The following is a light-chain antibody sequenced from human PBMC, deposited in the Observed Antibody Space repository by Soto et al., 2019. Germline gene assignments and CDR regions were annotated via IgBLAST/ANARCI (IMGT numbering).Light chain of an antibody. Sequence: EIVLTQSPGTLSLSPGERATLSCRASQSVSSTYLAWYQHKPGQAHRLLIYGASSRATGIPDRFSGSGSGTDLTLTISRLEHEDFSVYYCQQYGSSPYNFGQGTKLEIK. CDR3: QQYGSSPYN. J-gene: IGKJ2*01. CDR1: QSVSSTY. CDR2: GAS. V-gene: IGKV3-20*01.